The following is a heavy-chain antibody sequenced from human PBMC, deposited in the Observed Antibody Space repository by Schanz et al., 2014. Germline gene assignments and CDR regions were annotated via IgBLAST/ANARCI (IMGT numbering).Heavy chain of an antibody. CDR2: INTNTGNP. J-gene: IGHJ4*02. CDR1: GRTFIVYHV. Sequence: QVQLVQSGAEVKKPGASMKVSCKASGRTFIVYHVLHWVRQAPGQRLEWMGGINTNTGNPPYAQGGGGRFVFSLDTAATTAYLQVNSLEADDTAVYYCTGGGWRSSYRFDSWGQGTLVTVSS. V-gene: IGHV7-4-1*02. CDR3: TGGGWRSSYRFDS. D-gene: IGHD6-13*01.